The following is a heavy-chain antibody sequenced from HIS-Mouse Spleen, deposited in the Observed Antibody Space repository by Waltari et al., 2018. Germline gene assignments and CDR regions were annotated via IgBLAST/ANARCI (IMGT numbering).Heavy chain of an antibody. CDR1: GYTFTSYG. CDR2: VTAYNGNT. D-gene: IGHD3-3*01. Sequence: QVQLVQSGAEVKKPGASVKVSCKASGYTFTSYGISWVRQAPGQGLAWMGWVTAYNGNTNYAQKLQGRVTMTTATSTSTAYMELRSLRSDDTAVYYCARCDFWSGYSDYYYGMDVWGQGTTVTVSS. V-gene: IGHV1-18*01. CDR3: ARCDFWSGYSDYYYGMDV. J-gene: IGHJ6*02.